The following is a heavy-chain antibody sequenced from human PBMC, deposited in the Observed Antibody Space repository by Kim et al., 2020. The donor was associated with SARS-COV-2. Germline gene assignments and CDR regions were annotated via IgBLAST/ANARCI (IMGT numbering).Heavy chain of an antibody. D-gene: IGHD4-17*01. CDR3: ARDDYGDRKIDY. V-gene: IGHV1-69*04. CDR1: GGTFSSYA. Sequence: SVKVSCKASGGTFSSYAISWVRQAPGQGLEWMGRLIPMHGITNYAEKFQGSVTLTADKSATTAYMELSSLRSDDTAVYYCARDDYGDRKIDYWGQGSL. CDR2: LIPMHGIT. J-gene: IGHJ4*02.